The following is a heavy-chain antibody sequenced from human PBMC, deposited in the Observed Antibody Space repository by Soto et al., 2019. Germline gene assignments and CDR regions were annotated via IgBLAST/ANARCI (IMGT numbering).Heavy chain of an antibody. Sequence: GGSLRLSCAASGFTFSSYAMHWVRQAPGKGLEWVAVISYDGSNKYYADSGKGRFTISRDNSKNTLYLQMNSLRAEDTAVYYCAITGERSYYTDRDAFDNWGQGTMVTVSS. D-gene: IGHD7-27*01. J-gene: IGHJ3*02. V-gene: IGHV3-30*04. CDR2: ISYDGSNK. CDR3: AITGERSYYTDRDAFDN. CDR1: GFTFSSYA.